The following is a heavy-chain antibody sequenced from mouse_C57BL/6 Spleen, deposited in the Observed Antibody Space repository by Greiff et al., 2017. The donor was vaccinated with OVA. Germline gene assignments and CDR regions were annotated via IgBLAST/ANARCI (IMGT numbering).Heavy chain of an antibody. CDR1: RFNIKDYY. J-gene: IGHJ3*01. CDR2: IDPEDGDT. V-gene: IGHV14-1*01. CDR3: TRDYYGSSYNFAY. D-gene: IGHD1-1*01. Sequence: EVQLQQSGAELVRPGASVKLSCTASRFNIKDYYMHWVKQRPEQGLEWIGRIDPEDGDTEYAPKFQGKATMTADTSSNTAYLQLSSLTSEDTAVYYCTRDYYGSSYNFAYWGQGTLVTVSA.